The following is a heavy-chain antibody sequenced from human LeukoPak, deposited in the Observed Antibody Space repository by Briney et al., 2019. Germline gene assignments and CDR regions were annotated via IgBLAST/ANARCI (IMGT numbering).Heavy chain of an antibody. Sequence: ASVKVSCKASGYTFTSYYMHWVRQAPGQGLEWMGIINPSGGSTSYAQKFQGRVTMTRDTSTSTVYMELSSLRSEDTAVYYCARDPPNCSSTSCYGSSAFDIWGQGTMVTVSS. CDR1: GYTFTSYY. CDR3: ARDPPNCSSTSCYGSSAFDI. CDR2: INPSGGST. J-gene: IGHJ3*02. D-gene: IGHD2-2*01. V-gene: IGHV1-46*01.